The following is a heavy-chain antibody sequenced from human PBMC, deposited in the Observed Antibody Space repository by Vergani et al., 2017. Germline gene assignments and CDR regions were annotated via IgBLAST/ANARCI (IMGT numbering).Heavy chain of an antibody. V-gene: IGHV4-59*01. Sequence: QVQLQQWGAGLLKPSETLSLTCAVSGGSISSYYWSWIRQPPGKGLEWIGYIYYSGSTNYNPSLKSRVTISVDTSKNQFALKLSSVTAADTAVYYCARDGYYYGMDVWGQGTTVTVSS. CDR2: IYYSGST. CDR1: GGSISSYY. J-gene: IGHJ6*02. CDR3: ARDGYYYGMDV.